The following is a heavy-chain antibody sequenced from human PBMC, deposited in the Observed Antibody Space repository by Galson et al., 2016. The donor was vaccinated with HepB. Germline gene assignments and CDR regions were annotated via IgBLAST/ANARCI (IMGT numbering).Heavy chain of an antibody. V-gene: IGHV4-61*01. CDR1: GGSVSSSPYY. D-gene: IGHD6-13*01. CDR3: AREGRRSSSSWSPAYYNYGMDV. CDR2: ISYSGST. J-gene: IGHJ6*02. Sequence: SETLSLTCTVSGGSVSSSPYYWTWIRQAPGKRLEWVGYISYSGSTNYNPSLKCRVTISVDMSKNQFSLRLSSVTAADTAVYYCAREGRRSSSSWSPAYYNYGMDVWGQGTTVTVSS.